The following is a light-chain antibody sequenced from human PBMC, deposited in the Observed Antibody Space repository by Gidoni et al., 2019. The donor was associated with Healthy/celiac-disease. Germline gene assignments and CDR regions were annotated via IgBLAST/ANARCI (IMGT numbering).Light chain of an antibody. Sequence: SYELTQPTLVSVSPAQTASITCSGDKLGDKYACWYQQKPGQSPVLVIYQDSRRPSGIPERFSGSNSGNTATLTISGTQAMDEADYYCQAWDSSTVVFGGGTKLTVL. V-gene: IGLV3-1*01. CDR2: QDS. CDR3: QAWDSSTVV. CDR1: KLGDKY. J-gene: IGLJ2*01.